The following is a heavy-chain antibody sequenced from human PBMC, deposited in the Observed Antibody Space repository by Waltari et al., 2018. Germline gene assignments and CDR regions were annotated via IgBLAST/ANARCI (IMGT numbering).Heavy chain of an antibody. CDR1: GGSITTDNYY. J-gene: IGHJ4*02. CDR2: IYNTGST. CDR3: ARGDNIGGTDHGYYFDY. D-gene: IGHD2-15*01. V-gene: IGHV4-61*02. Sequence: QVQLQESGPGLVKPSQTLSLTCTVPGGSITTDNYYWNWVRQPAEKGLEWIGRIYNTGSTDYNPTLKSRVTISVDTSKNQFSLKLSSVTAADTAVYYCARGDNIGGTDHGYYFDYWGQGTLVTVSS.